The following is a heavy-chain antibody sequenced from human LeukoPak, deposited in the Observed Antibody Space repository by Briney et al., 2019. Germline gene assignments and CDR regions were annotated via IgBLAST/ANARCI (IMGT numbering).Heavy chain of an antibody. D-gene: IGHD3-22*01. CDR2: ISGSGSYT. CDR3: AKYQIGDNVRSGFDI. V-gene: IGHV3-23*01. CDR1: GFTFRNYG. Sequence: PGGSLRLSCAASGFTFRNYGMTWVRQAPGEGLEWVAVISGSGSYTNYADSVKGRFTISRDNSKNTLDLQMNSLRAEDTAVYYCAKYQIGDNVRSGFDIWGRGTTVTVSS. J-gene: IGHJ3*02.